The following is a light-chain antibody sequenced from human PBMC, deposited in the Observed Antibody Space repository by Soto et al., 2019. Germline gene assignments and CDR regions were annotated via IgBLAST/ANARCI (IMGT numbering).Light chain of an antibody. V-gene: IGKV1-39*01. J-gene: IGKJ5*01. CDR2: AAS. CDR1: ESISRH. Sequence: DIQMTQSPSSLSASVGDRVTITCRASESISRHLNWYQQKPGKAPKLLIYAASSLQNGVPTRFSGSGSGTDFTLTISNLQPEDFATYYCPQSYSTLSITVGQGTRLEIK. CDR3: PQSYSTLSIT.